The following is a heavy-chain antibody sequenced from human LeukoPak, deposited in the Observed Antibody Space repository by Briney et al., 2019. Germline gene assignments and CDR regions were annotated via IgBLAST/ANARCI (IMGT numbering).Heavy chain of an antibody. J-gene: IGHJ4*02. V-gene: IGHV4-34*01. CDR1: GGSFSGYY. Sequence: SETLSLTCAVYGGSFSGYYWSWIRQPPGKGLEWIGEINHSGSTNYNPSLKSRVTISVDTSKNQFSLKLSSVTAADTAVYYCAREDGVEQDCWGQGTLVTVSS. CDR2: INHSGST. CDR3: AREDGVEQDC. D-gene: IGHD4-17*01.